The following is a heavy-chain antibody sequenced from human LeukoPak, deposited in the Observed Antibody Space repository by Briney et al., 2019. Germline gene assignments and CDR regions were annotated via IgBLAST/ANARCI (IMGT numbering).Heavy chain of an antibody. J-gene: IGHJ4*02. CDR1: GFPFSSYG. D-gene: IGHD1-26*01. CDR2: IRYDGSNK. V-gene: IGHV3-30*02. CDR3: AKELSIVGAMGFDY. Sequence: PGGSLRLSCAASGFPFSSYGMHWVRQAPGKGLEWVAFIRYDGSNKYYADSVKGRFTISRDNSKNTLYLQMNSLRAEDTAVYYCAKELSIVGAMGFDYWGQGTLVTVSS.